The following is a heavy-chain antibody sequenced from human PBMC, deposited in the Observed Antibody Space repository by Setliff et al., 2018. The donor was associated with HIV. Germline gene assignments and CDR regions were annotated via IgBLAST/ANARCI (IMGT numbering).Heavy chain of an antibody. CDR2: IYHTGSS. D-gene: IGHD5-18*01. Sequence: SETLSLTCDVSGFSISSRYYWGWIRQSPGKGLEWIGNIYHTGSSYYNPSLNDRATISLDTSKNQFSLKLNSVTAADTAVYYCARGATWIRWGSSGLDKTRYFDYWGQGTLVTVSS. V-gene: IGHV4-38-2*01. J-gene: IGHJ4*02. CDR3: ARGATWIRWGSSGLDKTRYFDY. CDR1: GFSISSRYY.